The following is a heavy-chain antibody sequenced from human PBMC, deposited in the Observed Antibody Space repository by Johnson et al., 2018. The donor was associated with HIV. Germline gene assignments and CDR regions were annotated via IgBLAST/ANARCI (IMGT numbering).Heavy chain of an antibody. V-gene: IGHV3-9*01. J-gene: IGHJ3*02. CDR3: AKVYDSSGYYSYDAFDI. D-gene: IGHD3-22*01. Sequence: LLVESGGGVVRPGGSLRLSCAASGFTFSSYAMHWVRQAPGKGLEWVSGISWNSGSIGYADSVKGRFTISRDNAKNSLYLQMNSLRAEDTAVYYCAKVYDSSGYYSYDAFDIWGQGTMVTVSS. CDR2: ISWNSGSI. CDR1: GFTFSSYA.